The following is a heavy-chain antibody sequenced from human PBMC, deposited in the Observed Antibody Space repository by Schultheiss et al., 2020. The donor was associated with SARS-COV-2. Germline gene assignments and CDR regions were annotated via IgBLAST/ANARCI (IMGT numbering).Heavy chain of an antibody. CDR1: GFTFSSYG. D-gene: IGHD3-3*01. CDR2: IWYDGSNK. Sequence: GGSLRLSCAASGFTFSSYGMHWVRQAPGKGLEWVAVIWYDGSNKYYADSVKGRFTISRDNSKNTLYLQMNSLRAEDTAVYYCARSSVYDFWSGYYRGAFDIWGQGTMVTVSS. V-gene: IGHV3-33*01. CDR3: ARSSVYDFWSGYYRGAFDI. J-gene: IGHJ3*02.